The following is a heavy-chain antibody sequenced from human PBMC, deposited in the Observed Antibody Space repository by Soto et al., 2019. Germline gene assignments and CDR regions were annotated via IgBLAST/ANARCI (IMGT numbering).Heavy chain of an antibody. CDR3: ARAVGASSYAYLPAD. Sequence: EVQLLESGGGLVQPGGSLRLSCAASGFIFISSAMTWVRQAPGKGLEWVSGLSAGGTATYYADSVKGRFTISRDNSKNTLSLQVNSLSVEDTALYYCARAVGASSYAYLPADWGHGTLVTVSS. CDR2: LSAGGTAT. CDR1: GFIFISSA. V-gene: IGHV3-23*01. D-gene: IGHD5-18*01. J-gene: IGHJ4*01.